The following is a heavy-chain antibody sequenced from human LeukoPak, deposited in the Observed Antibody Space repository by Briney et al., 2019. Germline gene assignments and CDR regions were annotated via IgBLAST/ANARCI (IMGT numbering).Heavy chain of an antibody. CDR1: GGSISSGGYY. J-gene: IGHJ4*02. CDR2: IYYSGST. D-gene: IGHD1-26*01. CDR3: ATSQTRVGAADS. V-gene: IGHV4-31*03. Sequence: PSQTLSLTSTVYGGSISSGGYYWSWIRQHPGNGLEWIGYIYYSGSTYYNPSLKTRVTISVDTSKNQFSLKLSSVTAADTAVYYCATSQTRVGAADSWGQGTLVTVSS.